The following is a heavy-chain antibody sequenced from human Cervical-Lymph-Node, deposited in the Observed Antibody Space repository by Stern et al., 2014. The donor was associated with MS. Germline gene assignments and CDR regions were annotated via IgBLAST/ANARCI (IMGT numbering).Heavy chain of an antibody. CDR3: AHSLWGAVFGP. J-gene: IGHJ5*02. CDR2: LYWADDK. V-gene: IGHV2-5*02. Sequence: QVTLKESGPTLVKPTQTLTLNCTFSGFALSTSGVGVGWIRPPPGKALEWLELLYWADDKSYSPFLESRLTITKDSSKTQVVLTMTTMDPVDTATYYCAHSLWGAVFGPWGQGTLVTVSS. CDR1: GFALSTSGVG. D-gene: IGHD3-16*01.